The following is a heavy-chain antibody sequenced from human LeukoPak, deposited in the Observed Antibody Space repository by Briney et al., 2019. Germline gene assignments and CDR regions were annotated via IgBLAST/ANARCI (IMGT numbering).Heavy chain of an antibody. J-gene: IGHJ5*02. V-gene: IGHV4-30-2*01. Sequence: SETLSLTCAVSGGSISSGGYSWSWIRQPPGKGLEWIGYIYHSGSTYYNPSLKSRVTISVDRSKNQFSLKLSSVTAADTAVYYCARGGIAAAANWFDPWGQGTLVTVSS. CDR3: ARGGIAAAANWFDP. CDR1: GGSISSGGYS. D-gene: IGHD6-13*01. CDR2: IYHSGST.